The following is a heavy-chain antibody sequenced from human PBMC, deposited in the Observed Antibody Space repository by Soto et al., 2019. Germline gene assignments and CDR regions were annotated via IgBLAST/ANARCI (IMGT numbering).Heavy chain of an antibody. CDR2: ISSSSYI. CDR3: ARDRNYYDSSGSFDY. D-gene: IGHD3-22*01. Sequence: PGGSLRLSCAASGFTFSSYSMNWVRQAPGKGLEWVSSISSSSYIYYADSVKGRFTISRDNAKNSLYLQMNSLRAEDTAVYYCARDRNYYDSSGSFDYWCQGTLVTVSS. J-gene: IGHJ4*02. V-gene: IGHV3-21*01. CDR1: GFTFSSYS.